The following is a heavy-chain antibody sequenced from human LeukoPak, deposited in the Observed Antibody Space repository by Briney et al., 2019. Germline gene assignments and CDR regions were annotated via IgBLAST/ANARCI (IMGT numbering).Heavy chain of an antibody. CDR2: ISVRSNYI. CDR1: GSTFSSYS. Sequence: PGGSLRLSCLASGSTFSSYSINWVRQAPGKGLDWVSSISVRSNYIYYADSVRGRFRTSRDDARDLLYLQMNSLRAEDTAVYYCVRLRRNSDTSGFYYYYDFWGQGTLVTVSS. V-gene: IGHV3-21*01. CDR3: VRLRRNSDTSGFYYYYDF. D-gene: IGHD3-22*01. J-gene: IGHJ4*02.